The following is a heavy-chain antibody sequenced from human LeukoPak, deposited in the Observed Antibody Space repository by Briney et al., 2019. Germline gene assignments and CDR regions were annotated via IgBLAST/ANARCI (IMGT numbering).Heavy chain of an antibody. D-gene: IGHD6-19*01. CDR2: ISSSSSYI. CDR3: ARGAPGSGWSLSPAFY. V-gene: IGHV3-21*01. Sequence: GGSLRLSCAASGFTFSSYSMNWVRQAPGKGLEWVSSISSSSSYIYYADSVKGRFTISRDNAKNSLYLQMNSLRAEDTAVYYCARGAPGSGWSLSPAFYWGQGTLVTVSS. J-gene: IGHJ4*02. CDR1: GFTFSSYS.